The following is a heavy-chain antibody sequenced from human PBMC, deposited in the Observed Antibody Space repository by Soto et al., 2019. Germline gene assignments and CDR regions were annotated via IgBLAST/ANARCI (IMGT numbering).Heavy chain of an antibody. CDR1: GFTLRSYW. CDR2: IDSDGRTT. V-gene: IGHV3-74*01. J-gene: IGHJ5*02. D-gene: IGHD1-1*01. CDR3: ARGVVVYQQLVRGRDRFDP. Sequence: EVQLVESGGGLVQPGGSLTLSCAVSGFTLRSYWMHWVRQTPGKGLEWVARIDSDGRTTNYADSVKGRFTISRDNAKNTVFLHMNSLRAEDRAVYYCARGVVVYQQLVRGRDRFDPWGPGTLVTVSS.